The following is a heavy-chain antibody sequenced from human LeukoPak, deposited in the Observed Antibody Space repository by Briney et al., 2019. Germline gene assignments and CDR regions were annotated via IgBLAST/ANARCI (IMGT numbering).Heavy chain of an antibody. Sequence: GGSLRLSCAASGFTFHDYGMTWVRQVPGKGLEWVSGINWNSGNTGYADSVKDRFTISRDNAKNSLYLQMNDLRAEDTALYYCARAKACSSTTCPSDIWGLGTMVTVSS. CDR3: ARAKACSSTTCPSDI. J-gene: IGHJ3*02. CDR1: GFTFHDYG. CDR2: INWNSGNT. V-gene: IGHV3-20*04. D-gene: IGHD2-2*01.